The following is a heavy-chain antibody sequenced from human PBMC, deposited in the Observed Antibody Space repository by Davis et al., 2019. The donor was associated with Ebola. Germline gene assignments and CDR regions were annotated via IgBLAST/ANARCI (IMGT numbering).Heavy chain of an antibody. CDR2: IKGKADGGTT. Sequence: PGGSLRLSCAASGFTFNGAWMSWVRQAPGKGLEWVGLIKGKADGGTTVYAAPVRGRFTISRDDSRNTLYLQMNSLKTEDTAVYYCSTDGVAATLIDYWGQGTLVTVSS. CDR3: STDGVAATLIDY. D-gene: IGHD2-15*01. V-gene: IGHV3-15*01. CDR1: GFTFNGAW. J-gene: IGHJ4*02.